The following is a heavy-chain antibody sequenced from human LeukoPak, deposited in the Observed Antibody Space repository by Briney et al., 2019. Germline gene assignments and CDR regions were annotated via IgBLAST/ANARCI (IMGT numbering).Heavy chain of an antibody. CDR1: GFTFSSYA. CDR3: ATPSYIVVVPAAAPRRGIDY. CDR2: ISGSGSST. D-gene: IGHD2-2*01. V-gene: IGHV3-23*01. J-gene: IGHJ4*02. Sequence: PGGSLRLSCAASGFTFSSYAMSWVRQAPGEGLQWVSGISGSGSSTYYADSARGRFTISRDNSKNTLYLQMNSLRAEDTAVYYCATPSYIVVVPAAAPRRGIDYWGQGTLVTVSS.